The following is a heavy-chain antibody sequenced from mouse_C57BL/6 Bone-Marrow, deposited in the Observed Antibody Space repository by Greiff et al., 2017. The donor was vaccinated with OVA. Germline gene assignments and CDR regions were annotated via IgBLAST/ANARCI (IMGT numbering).Heavy chain of an antibody. D-gene: IGHD1-1*01. CDR1: GYTFTDYY. Sequence: EVQLQQSGPELVKPGASVKISCKASGYTFTDYYMNWVKQSHGKSLEWIGDINPNNGGTSYNQKFKGKATLTVDKSSSTAYMELRSLTSEDSAVYYCARGYYGSSYVYAMDYWGQGTSVTVSS. J-gene: IGHJ4*01. CDR3: ARGYYGSSYVYAMDY. CDR2: INPNNGGT. V-gene: IGHV1-26*01.